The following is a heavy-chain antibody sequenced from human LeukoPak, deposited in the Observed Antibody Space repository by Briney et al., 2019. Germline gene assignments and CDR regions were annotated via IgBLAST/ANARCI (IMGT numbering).Heavy chain of an antibody. Sequence: PSETLSLTCTVCGGSISSSSYYWGWIRQPPGKGLEWIGSIYYSGSTYYNPSLKSRVTISVDTSKNQFSLKLSSVTAADMAVYYCARHGAAMVTGPFDCWGQGTLVTVSS. CDR3: ARHGAAMVTGPFDC. J-gene: IGHJ4*02. D-gene: IGHD5-18*01. CDR1: GGSISSSSYY. V-gene: IGHV4-39*01. CDR2: IYYSGST.